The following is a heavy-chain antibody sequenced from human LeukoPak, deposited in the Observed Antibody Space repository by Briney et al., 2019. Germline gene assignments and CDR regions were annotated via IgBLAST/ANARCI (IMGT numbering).Heavy chain of an antibody. J-gene: IGHJ3*02. CDR3: AREVYYDSSGLYAFDI. CDR1: GYTFTSYD. D-gene: IGHD3-22*01. CDR2: MNPNSGNT. V-gene: IGHV1-8*01. Sequence: ASVKVSCKASGYTFTSYDINWVRQATGQGLEWMGWMNPNSGNTGYAQKFQGRVTMTRNTSISTAYMELSSLRSEDTAVYYCAREVYYDSSGLYAFDIWGQGTMVTVSS.